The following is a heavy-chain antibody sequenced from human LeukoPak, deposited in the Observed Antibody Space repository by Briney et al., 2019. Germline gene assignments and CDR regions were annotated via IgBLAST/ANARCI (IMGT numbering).Heavy chain of an antibody. D-gene: IGHD6-13*01. CDR1: GYTFTGYY. V-gene: IGHV1-2*02. J-gene: IGHJ5*02. Sequence: ASVKVSCKASGYTFTGYYVHWVRQAPGQGLEWMGWINPNSGGTNYAQKFQGRVTMTRDTSISTAYMELSRLRSDDTAVYYYARDIAAAYNWFDPWGQGTLVTVSS. CDR2: INPNSGGT. CDR3: ARDIAAAYNWFDP.